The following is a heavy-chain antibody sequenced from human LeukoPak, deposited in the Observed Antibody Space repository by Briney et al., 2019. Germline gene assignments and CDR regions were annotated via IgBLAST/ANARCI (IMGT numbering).Heavy chain of an antibody. CDR2: ISAYNGNT. CDR1: GYTFTSYG. D-gene: IGHD3-16*02. CDR3: ARHITLGGVIVRDAFDI. V-gene: IGHV1-18*01. J-gene: IGHJ3*02. Sequence: ASVKVSCKASGYTFTSYGISWVRQASGQGLEWMGWISAYNGNTNYAQKLQGRVTMTTDTSTSTAYMELRSLRSDDTAVYYCARHITLGGVIVRDAFDIWGQGTMVTVSS.